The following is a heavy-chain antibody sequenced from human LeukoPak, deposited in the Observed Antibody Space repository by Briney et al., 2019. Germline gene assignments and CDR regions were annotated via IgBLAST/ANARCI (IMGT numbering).Heavy chain of an antibody. CDR2: INTNGGGT. J-gene: IGHJ4*02. Sequence: ASLKVSCTASGYTFTGYYMHWVRQAPGQGLEWMGWINTNGGGTNYAQKLQGRVTMTRDTSISTAYMELSRLRSDDTAVYYCARLGSGSSDYWGQGTLVTVSS. CDR1: GYTFTGYY. CDR3: ARLGSGSSDY. V-gene: IGHV1-2*02. D-gene: IGHD3-16*01.